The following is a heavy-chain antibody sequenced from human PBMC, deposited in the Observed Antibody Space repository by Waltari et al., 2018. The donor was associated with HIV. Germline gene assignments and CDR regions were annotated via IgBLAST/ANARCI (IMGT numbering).Heavy chain of an antibody. V-gene: IGHV1-46*04. J-gene: IGHJ4*02. CDR3: ARDLQHWVRGLGEDDY. CDR2: SNPRGGST. D-gene: IGHD3-10*01. Sequence: QVQLVQSGAEVKKPGASVKVSCKASGYTFTSYYMHWVRQAPGQGLEWMGISNPRGGSTSYAQKLQGRVTMTRDTSTSTVYMELSSLRSEDTAVYYCARDLQHWVRGLGEDDYWGQGTLVTVSS. CDR1: GYTFTSYY.